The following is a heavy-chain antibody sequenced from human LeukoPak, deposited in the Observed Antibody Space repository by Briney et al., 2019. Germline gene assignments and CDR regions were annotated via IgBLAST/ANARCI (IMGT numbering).Heavy chain of an antibody. CDR2: MNPNSGNT. J-gene: IGHJ4*02. V-gene: IGHV1-8*01. D-gene: IGHD6-19*01. CDR3: ARVRSSGWYRQTYFDY. CDR1: GYTFTSYD. Sequence: GASVKVSCKASGYTFTSYDINWVRQATGQGLEWMGWMNPNSGNTGYAQKFQGRVTMTRNTSISTAYMELSSLRSEDTAVYYCARVRSSGWYRQTYFDYWGQGTLVTVSS.